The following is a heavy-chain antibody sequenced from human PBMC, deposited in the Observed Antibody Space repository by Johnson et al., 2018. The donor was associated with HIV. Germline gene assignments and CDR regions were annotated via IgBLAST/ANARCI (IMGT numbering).Heavy chain of an antibody. CDR3: ARGEEEQLGDAFDI. J-gene: IGHJ3*02. CDR2: ISYDGSNK. D-gene: IGHD6-6*01. Sequence: VQLVESGGGVVQPGRSLRLSCAASGFTFSSYGMHWVRQAPGKGLEWVAVISYDGSNKYYADSVKGRFTISRDNSKNMLYLQMNSLRAEDTAVYYCARGEEEQLGDAFDIWGQGTMVTVSS. CDR1: GFTFSSYG. V-gene: IGHV3-30*03.